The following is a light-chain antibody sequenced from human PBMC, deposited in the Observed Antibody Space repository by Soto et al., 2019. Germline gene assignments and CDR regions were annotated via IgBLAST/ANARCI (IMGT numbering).Light chain of an antibody. CDR1: SSDVGSYNL. Sequence: QSAPTQPASVSGSPGQSITISCTGTSSDVGSYNLVSWYQQHPDKAPKLMIHEVTKRPSGVSNRFSGSKSGNTASLTISGLQAEDEADYYCCSYAGSSTYVFGTGTKLTVL. CDR2: EVT. CDR3: CSYAGSSTYV. J-gene: IGLJ1*01. V-gene: IGLV2-23*02.